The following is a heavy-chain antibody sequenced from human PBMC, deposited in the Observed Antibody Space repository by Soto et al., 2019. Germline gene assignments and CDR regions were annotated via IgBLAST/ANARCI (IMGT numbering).Heavy chain of an antibody. D-gene: IGHD3-3*02. V-gene: IGHV4-4*02. J-gene: IGHJ4*02. CDR3: ATIFIRRFDY. CDR1: GGSISTTHW. Sequence: SETLSLTCAVSGGSISTTHWWTWVRQPPGKGLEWIGEIYHSGSTNYNPSLKSRVTISVDNSKNQFSLKLSSVTAKDTAVYFCATIFIRRFDYWGQGTLVTVSS. CDR2: IYHSGST.